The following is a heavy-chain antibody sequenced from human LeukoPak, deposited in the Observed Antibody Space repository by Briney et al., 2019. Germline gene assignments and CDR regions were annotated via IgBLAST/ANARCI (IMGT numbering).Heavy chain of an antibody. CDR1: GGSISSYY. J-gene: IGHJ4*02. CDR3: SRERYVYCGGDCYYFDY. CDR2: ISYSGST. D-gene: IGHD2-21*02. V-gene: IGHV4-59*01. Sequence: SETLSLTCSVSGGSISSYYWNWIRQPPGKGLEWIGSISYSGSTNYNPSLESRVTISVDTSKNQISLKLSSVTAADTAVYYCSRERYVYCGGDCYYFDYWGQGTLITVSS.